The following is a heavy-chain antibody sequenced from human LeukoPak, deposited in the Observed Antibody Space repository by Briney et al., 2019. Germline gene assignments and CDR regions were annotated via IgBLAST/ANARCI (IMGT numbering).Heavy chain of an antibody. CDR1: GGSISSSSYY. D-gene: IGHD2-15*01. J-gene: IGHJ5*02. CDR2: IYYSGST. Sequence: AETLSLTRSVSGGSISSSSYYWGWIRQPPGKGLEWIGSIYYSGSTYYNPSLKSRVTISVDTSKNTSYLKRPSVTAADTAVYYCARHWSPDCSGDSCYSFYVYGNNWFDPWGQGTLVTVSS. V-gene: IGHV4-39*01. CDR3: ARHWSPDCSGDSCYSFYVYGNNWFDP.